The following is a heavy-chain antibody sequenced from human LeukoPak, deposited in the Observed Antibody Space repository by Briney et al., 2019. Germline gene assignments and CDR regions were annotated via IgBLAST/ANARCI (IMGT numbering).Heavy chain of an antibody. D-gene: IGHD3-22*01. V-gene: IGHV4-4*09. CDR3: ASSGNYYDSSGYLDY. Sequence: PSETLSLTCTVSGGSISSYYWSWIRQPPGKGLEWIGYIYTSGSTNYNPSLKSRVTIPVDTSKNQFSLKLSSVTAADTAVYYCASSGNYYDSSGYLDYWGQGTLVTVSS. J-gene: IGHJ4*02. CDR2: IYTSGST. CDR1: GGSISSYY.